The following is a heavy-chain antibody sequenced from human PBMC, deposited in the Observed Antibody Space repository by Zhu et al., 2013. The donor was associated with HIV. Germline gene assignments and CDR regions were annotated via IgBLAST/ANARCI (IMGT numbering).Heavy chain of an antibody. D-gene: IGHD2-21*01. CDR1: GYTFSNYD. CDR2: MNPKSGNS. Sequence: QVQLVQSAAEVKKPGASVKVSCKASGYTFSNYDINWVRQAPGQGLEWMGWMNPKSGNSGYAQKFQGRVTMTRDASTDTAYMDLSSLKSDETAVYYCARAASHCGTFNCFGLDFWGQGTQVTVSS. CDR3: ARAASHCGTFNCFGLDF. J-gene: IGHJ4*02. V-gene: IGHV1-8*02.